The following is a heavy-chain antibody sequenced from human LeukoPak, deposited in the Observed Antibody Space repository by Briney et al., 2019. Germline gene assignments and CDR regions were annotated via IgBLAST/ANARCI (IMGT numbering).Heavy chain of an antibody. D-gene: IGHD5-18*01. CDR3: ARLVWDTTMADGDIDS. V-gene: IGHV3-21*01. CDR2: ISSASTYI. CDR1: GSTFSSYS. Sequence: GGSLRLSCAASGSTFSSYSMNWVRQAPGKGLEWVSSISSASTYIYYADSVKGRFTISRDNAKNSLYLQMNSLRAEDTAMYYCARLVWDTTMADGDIDSWGQGTLLIVSS. J-gene: IGHJ4*02.